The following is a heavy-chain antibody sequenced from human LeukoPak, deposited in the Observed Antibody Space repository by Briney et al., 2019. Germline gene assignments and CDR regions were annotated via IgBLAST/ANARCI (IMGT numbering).Heavy chain of an antibody. CDR1: GFTFSSYS. V-gene: IGHV3-21*01. CDR3: ARDLGGGGDGVHYN. Sequence: GGSLRLSCAASGFTFSSYSMNWVRQAPGKGLEWVSSISSSSSYIYYADSVKGRFTISRDNAKNSLYLRMNSLRAEDTAVYYCARDLGGGGDGVHYNWGQGTMVTVSS. J-gene: IGHJ3*02. D-gene: IGHD4-17*01. CDR2: ISSSSSYI.